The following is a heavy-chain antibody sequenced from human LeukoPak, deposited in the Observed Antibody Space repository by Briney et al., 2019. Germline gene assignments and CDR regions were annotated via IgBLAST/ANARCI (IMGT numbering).Heavy chain of an antibody. Sequence: PGGSLRLSCAASGFNFPDYYMTWIRQAPGKGLEWVSSISSSSSYIYYADSVKGRFTISRDNAKNSLYLQMNSLRAEDTAVYYCARDRSGYTFDDWGQGTLVTVSS. CDR3: ARDRSGYTFDD. J-gene: IGHJ4*02. CDR2: ISSSSSYI. CDR1: GFNFPDYY. V-gene: IGHV3-11*06. D-gene: IGHD5-18*01.